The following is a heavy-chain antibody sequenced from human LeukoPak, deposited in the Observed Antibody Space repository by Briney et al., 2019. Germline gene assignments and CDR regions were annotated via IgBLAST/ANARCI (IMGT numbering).Heavy chain of an antibody. J-gene: IGHJ4*02. V-gene: IGHV3-7*01. CDR2: INQHGTEE. CDR1: GFTLTNYW. D-gene: IGHD2-15*01. Sequence: PGGSLRLSCAASGFTLTNYWMTWVRQAPGKGLEWVANINQHGTEEYYVGSVKGRFTVSRDNAKNSLYLQMDSLRTEDTAVYYCARAGVFATTRHFDFWGQGTLVTVSS. CDR3: ARAGVFATTRHFDF.